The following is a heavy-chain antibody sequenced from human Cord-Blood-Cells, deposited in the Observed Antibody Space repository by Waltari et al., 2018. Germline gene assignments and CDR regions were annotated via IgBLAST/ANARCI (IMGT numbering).Heavy chain of an antibody. J-gene: IGHJ6*03. V-gene: IGHV3-74*01. Sequence: EVQLVDSGGGLAQPGGSLRLSCAASGFSFSSHWMHWVRPDPGKGLVWVSRINSDGSSTSYADSVKGRFTISRDNAKNTLYLQMNSLRAEDTAVYYCARAGKRSGSPYYYYMDVWGKGTTVTVSS. D-gene: IGHD3-10*01. CDR2: INSDGSST. CDR1: GFSFSSHW. CDR3: ARAGKRSGSPYYYYMDV.